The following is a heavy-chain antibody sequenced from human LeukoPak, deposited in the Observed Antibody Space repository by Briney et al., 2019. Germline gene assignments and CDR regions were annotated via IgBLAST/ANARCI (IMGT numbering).Heavy chain of an antibody. V-gene: IGHV3-21*01. J-gene: IGHJ4*02. CDR2: ISSKSTYI. CDR3: ARRGGLSSGRGFDH. D-gene: IGHD3-16*01. Sequence: GGSLRLSCVASGFDFNYYDMNLVRQAPGKGLEWVSSISSKSTYIDSADSTKGRFTISRDNANNSMFLQMSSLRPEDTAVYYCARRGGLSSGRGFDHWGQGTLVTVSS. CDR1: GFDFNYYD.